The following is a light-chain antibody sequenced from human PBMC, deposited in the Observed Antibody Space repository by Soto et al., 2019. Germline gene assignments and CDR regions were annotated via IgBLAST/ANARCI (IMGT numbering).Light chain of an antibody. Sequence: QSALTQPPSASGSPGQSVTISCTGTSSDVGGYNYVSWYQQHPGKAPKLMIYEVSKRPSGVPDRFSGSKSGNTASLTVSGLQAEDEADYYSSSYAGSNNCDVVFGGGTKLTVL. V-gene: IGLV2-8*01. CDR1: SSDVGGYNY. J-gene: IGLJ2*01. CDR2: EVS. CDR3: SSYAGSNNCDVV.